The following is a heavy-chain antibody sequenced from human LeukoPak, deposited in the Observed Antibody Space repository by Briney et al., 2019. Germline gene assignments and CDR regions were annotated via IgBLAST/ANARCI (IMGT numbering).Heavy chain of an antibody. V-gene: IGHV3-30*04. CDR1: GFTFSSYA. Sequence: PGGSLRLSCAASGFTFSSYAIHWVRQAPGKGLEWVAVISYDGSNKYYADSVKGRFTISRDNSKNTLYLQMNSLRAEDTAVYYCAREGGDGAFDIWGQGTMVTVSS. J-gene: IGHJ3*02. D-gene: IGHD3-16*01. CDR2: ISYDGSNK. CDR3: AREGGDGAFDI.